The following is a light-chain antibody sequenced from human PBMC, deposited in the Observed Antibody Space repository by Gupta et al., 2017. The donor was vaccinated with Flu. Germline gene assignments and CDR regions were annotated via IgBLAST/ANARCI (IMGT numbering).Light chain of an antibody. V-gene: IGLV2-14*01. J-gene: IGLJ1*01. CDR3: SSYTVTNTLGV. CDR1: SSDVGGYDY. CDR2: EVS. Sequence: QSALTQPASVSGSPGQSITISCTGTSSDVGGYDYVSWYQQHPGKAPKLMIYEVSNRPSGISNRFSGSKSGNTASLTISGLQVEDEADYYCSSYTVTNTLGVFGTGTKVTVL.